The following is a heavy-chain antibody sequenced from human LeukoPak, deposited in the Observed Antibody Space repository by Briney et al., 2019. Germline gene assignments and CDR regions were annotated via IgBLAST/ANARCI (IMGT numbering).Heavy chain of an antibody. CDR3: ARQKPDTTVTMWDPKTFDY. J-gene: IGHJ4*02. Sequence: PSETLSLTCTVSGGSIGSSSYYWGWIRQPPGKGLEWIGNIYYSGSTYYNPSLKSRVTISIDTSRNQFSLKLSSVTAADTAVYYCARQKPDTTVTMWDPKTFDYCGQGTLVTVSS. V-gene: IGHV4-39*01. D-gene: IGHD4-17*01. CDR2: IYYSGST. CDR1: GGSIGSSSYY.